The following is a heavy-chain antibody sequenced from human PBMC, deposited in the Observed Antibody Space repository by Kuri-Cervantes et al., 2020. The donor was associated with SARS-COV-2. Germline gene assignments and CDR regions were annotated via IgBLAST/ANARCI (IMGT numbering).Heavy chain of an antibody. Sequence: GESLKISCAASGFTFSHYGMNWVRQAPGKGLEWVSGIGRSGDVSYYADSVKGRFTVSRDNSKNTLYLQMNSLRAEDTAVYYCAKDRVGVLDSWGQGTLVNVAS. CDR3: AKDRVGVLDS. CDR2: IGRSGDVS. V-gene: IGHV3-23*01. D-gene: IGHD2-8*01. J-gene: IGHJ4*02. CDR1: GFTFSHYG.